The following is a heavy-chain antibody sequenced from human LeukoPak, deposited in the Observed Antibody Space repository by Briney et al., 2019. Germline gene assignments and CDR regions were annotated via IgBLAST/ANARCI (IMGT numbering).Heavy chain of an antibody. V-gene: IGHV4-30-4*01. CDR2: IYYSGST. CDR1: GGSISSGDYY. CDR3: ATRHHDYGDYSPFDY. J-gene: IGHJ4*02. D-gene: IGHD4-17*01. Sequence: SETLSLTCTVSGGSISSGDYYWSWIRQPPGKGLEWIGYIYYSGSTYYNPSLKSRVTISVDTSKNQYSLKLSSVTAADTAVYYCATRHHDYGDYSPFDYWGQGTLVTVSS.